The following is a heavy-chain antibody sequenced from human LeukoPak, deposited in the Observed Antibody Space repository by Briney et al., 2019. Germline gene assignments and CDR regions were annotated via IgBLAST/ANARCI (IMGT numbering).Heavy chain of an antibody. CDR2: IYYSGNT. CDR1: GGTISRSAYY. CDR3: ARGPYYDILTGYGAYYYYMDV. Sequence: PSETLSLTCTVSGGTISRSAYYWGWIRQPPGKGLEWIGHIYYSGNTYYNPSLKSRISISVDTSKNQFSLKLSSVTAADTAVYYCARGPYYDILTGYGAYYYYMDVWGKGTTVTVSS. D-gene: IGHD3-9*01. V-gene: IGHV4-39*07. J-gene: IGHJ6*03.